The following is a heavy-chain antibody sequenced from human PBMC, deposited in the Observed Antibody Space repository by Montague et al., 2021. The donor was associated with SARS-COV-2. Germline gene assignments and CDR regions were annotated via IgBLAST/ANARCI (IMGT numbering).Heavy chain of an antibody. V-gene: IGHV3-74*03. CDR3: VREVGLVVARTLGRLDP. J-gene: IGHJ5*02. Sequence: SLRLSCAVSGFTFSEYWMHWVRQAPGKGLEWVSRTNSYGRSTTYADSVKGRFPISRDNAKNMLYLQMNSLRGEDTAVYYRVREVGLVVARTLGRLDPWGQGTLVTVS. CDR1: GFTFSEYW. D-gene: IGHD2-21*01. CDR2: TNSYGRST.